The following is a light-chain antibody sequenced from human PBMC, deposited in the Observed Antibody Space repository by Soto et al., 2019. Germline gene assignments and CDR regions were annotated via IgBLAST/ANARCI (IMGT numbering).Light chain of an antibody. V-gene: IGLV2-14*01. CDR1: SSDVGAYKH. J-gene: IGLJ2*01. CDR3: SSYTTSASVI. Sequence: QSALTQPASVSGSPGQSITITCTGTSSDVGAYKHVSWFQQRPGKAPKLIIYDVRYRPSGVSNRFSASKSDKTASLTISRLQDEDEGNYYCSSYTTSASVIFGGGTKLTVL. CDR2: DVR.